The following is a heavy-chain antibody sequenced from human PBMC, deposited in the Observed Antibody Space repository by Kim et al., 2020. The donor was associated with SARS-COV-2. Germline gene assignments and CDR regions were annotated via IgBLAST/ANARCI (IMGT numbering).Heavy chain of an antibody. J-gene: IGHJ4*02. D-gene: IGHD2-21*02. V-gene: IGHV3-23*01. CDR3: AKDGVTSILRRSYYFNS. Sequence: VKGRLTISRDNSKNTLYLQMNSLRAEDTAIYYWAKDGVTSILRRSYYFNSWGQGSLVTVSS.